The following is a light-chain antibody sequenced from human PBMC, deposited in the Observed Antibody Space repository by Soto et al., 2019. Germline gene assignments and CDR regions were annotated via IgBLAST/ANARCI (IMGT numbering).Light chain of an antibody. CDR3: QQRSNWIT. Sequence: EIVLTQSPATLSLSPGERATLSCRASQSVSSYLAWYPQQPGQAPRLLIYDASNRATGIPSRFSGSGSWTDFTLTIRSLEPEDFAVYYCQQRSNWITFGQGTRLEIK. J-gene: IGKJ5*01. CDR1: QSVSSY. CDR2: DAS. V-gene: IGKV3-11*01.